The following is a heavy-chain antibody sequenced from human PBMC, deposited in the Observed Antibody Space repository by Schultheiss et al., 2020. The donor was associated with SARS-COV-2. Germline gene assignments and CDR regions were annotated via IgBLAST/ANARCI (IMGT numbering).Heavy chain of an antibody. Sequence: GGSLRLSCAASGFTVSSNYMSWVRQAPGKGLEWVSAISGSGGGTYYADSVKGRFTISRDNSRYMLYLQMNSLRTEDTAVYYCAKSLSGTGWYFDYWGQGTLVTVSS. J-gene: IGHJ4*02. CDR1: GFTVSSNY. D-gene: IGHD6-19*01. CDR3: AKSLSGTGWYFDY. V-gene: IGHV3-23*01. CDR2: ISGSGGGT.